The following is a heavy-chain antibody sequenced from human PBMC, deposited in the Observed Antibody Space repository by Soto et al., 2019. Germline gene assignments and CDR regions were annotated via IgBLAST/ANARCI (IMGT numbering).Heavy chain of an antibody. J-gene: IGHJ6*03. CDR1: GYTFTSYY. Sequence: GASVKVSCKASGYTFTSYYMHWVRQAPGQGLEWMGIINPSGGSTSYAQKFQGRVTMTRDTSTSTVYMELSSLRSKDTAVYYCAREGQYSSSFYYYYYYYMDVWGKGTTVTVSS. CDR3: AREGQYSSSFYYYYYYYMDV. CDR2: INPSGGST. D-gene: IGHD6-6*01. V-gene: IGHV1-46*03.